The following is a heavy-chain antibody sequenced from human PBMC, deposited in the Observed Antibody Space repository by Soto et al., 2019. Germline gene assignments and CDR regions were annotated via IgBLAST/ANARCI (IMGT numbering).Heavy chain of an antibody. J-gene: IGHJ4*02. CDR2: TYYTGTN. CDR3: ARTLRLLDWEPRPNYFDD. D-gene: IGHD3-3*01. CDR1: GGPMSSYY. V-gene: IGHV4-59*01. Sequence: PSETLSLTCAVSGGPMSSYYLSWTRPPPGKGLEWNASTYYTGTNKYNTSLAGRFTIPIATSKSHVSLRLSSLTAADSAVYYCARTLRLLDWEPRPNYFDDWGQGTLVTVSS.